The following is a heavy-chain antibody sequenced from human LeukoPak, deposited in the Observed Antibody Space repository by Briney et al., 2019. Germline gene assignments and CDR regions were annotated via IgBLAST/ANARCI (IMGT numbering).Heavy chain of an antibody. CDR2: IKQDGSQK. V-gene: IGHV3-7*03. J-gene: IGHJ4*02. CDR3: ASAARQRWLQIDY. D-gene: IGHD5-24*01. CDR1: GFIFSNYW. Sequence: GGSLRLSCAASGFIFSNYWMTWVRQTPGKGLEFVANIKQDGSQKYYVDSVKGRFTISRDNAKNSLYLQMDSLRAEDTAVYYCASAARQRWLQIDYWGQGTLVTVSS.